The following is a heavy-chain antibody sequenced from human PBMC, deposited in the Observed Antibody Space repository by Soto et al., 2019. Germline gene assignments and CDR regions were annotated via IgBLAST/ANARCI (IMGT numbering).Heavy chain of an antibody. Sequence: EVQLLESGGGLVQPGGSLRLSCAASGFTFNNIAMGWARQAPGKGLKYVSSINENGDSTFYADSVKGRFTISRDNSKSTLHLQMNSLRADDTAVYYCVKRNCGNCPWSSWGQGTLVTVSS. J-gene: IGHJ4*02. CDR1: GFTFNNIA. V-gene: IGHV3-23*01. CDR3: VKRNCGNCPWSS. CDR2: INENGDST. D-gene: IGHD2-21*01.